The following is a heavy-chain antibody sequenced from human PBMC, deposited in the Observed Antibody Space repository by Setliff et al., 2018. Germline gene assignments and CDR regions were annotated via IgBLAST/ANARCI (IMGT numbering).Heavy chain of an antibody. D-gene: IGHD3-22*01. J-gene: IGHJ4*02. CDR2: FIPILGAT. CDR3: ARINFYVSSGYYYAPDY. CDR1: GGTFSSSG. V-gene: IGHV1-69*13. Sequence: SVKVSCKSSGGTFSSSGITWVRQAPGQGLQWLGRFIPILGATNYAQNFQGRVTITADESTSTGYMELRSLRSDDTAVYYCARINFYVSSGYYYAPDYWGQGTLVTVSS.